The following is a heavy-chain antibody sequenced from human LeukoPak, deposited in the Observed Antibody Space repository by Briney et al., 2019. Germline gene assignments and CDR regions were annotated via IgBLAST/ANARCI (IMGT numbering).Heavy chain of an antibody. CDR2: IIPVLGVS. D-gene: IGHD5-18*01. CDR1: GGSFSSYV. J-gene: IGHJ4*02. Sequence: ASVKVSCKASGGSFSSYVITWVRQAPGQGLEWMGRIIPVLGVSNFAQKFQGRVTITADKSTNTAHMELSRLESGDTAVYYCATYPGPTIQGGFDYWGQGTLVTVSS. CDR3: ATYPGPTIQGGFDY. V-gene: IGHV1-69*04.